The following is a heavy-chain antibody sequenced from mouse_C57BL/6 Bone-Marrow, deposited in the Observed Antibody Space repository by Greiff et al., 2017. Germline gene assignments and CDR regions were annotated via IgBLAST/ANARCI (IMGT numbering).Heavy chain of an antibody. Sequence: EVMLVEPGGGLVKPGGSLKLSCAASGFTFSSYAMSWVRQTPEKRLEWVATISDGGSYTYYPDNVKGRFTISRDNAKNNLYLQMSHLKSEDTAMYYCARAIYYDYDWFAYWGQGTLVTVSA. CDR2: ISDGGSYT. J-gene: IGHJ3*01. CDR3: ARAIYYDYDWFAY. V-gene: IGHV5-4*03. D-gene: IGHD2-4*01. CDR1: GFTFSSYA.